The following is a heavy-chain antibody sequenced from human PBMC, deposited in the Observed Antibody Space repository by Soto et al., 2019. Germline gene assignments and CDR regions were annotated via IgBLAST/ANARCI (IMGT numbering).Heavy chain of an antibody. J-gene: IGHJ4*02. Sequence: EVQLSESGGDLVQPGGSLRLSCAASGFTFSSYAMSWVRQAPGKGLEWVSAISGSGGSTYYADSVKGRFTISRDNSKNTLYLQMNSLRAEDTAVYYCAKDLGHVWFGELGYYFDYWGQGTLVTVSS. CDR1: GFTFSSYA. V-gene: IGHV3-23*01. D-gene: IGHD3-10*01. CDR2: ISGSGGST. CDR3: AKDLGHVWFGELGYYFDY.